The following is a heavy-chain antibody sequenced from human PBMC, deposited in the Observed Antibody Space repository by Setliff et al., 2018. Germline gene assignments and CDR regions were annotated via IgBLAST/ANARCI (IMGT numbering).Heavy chain of an antibody. D-gene: IGHD5-12*01. CDR1: GFNFDEFA. Sequence: GGSLRLSCVGSGFNFDEFAMHWVRQAPGKGLEWVSFISWDGSSTSYADSVTGRFTISRDNSKVSLFLEMNSLTTEDTALYYCTKDRSDSGYAGFDYWGQGSQVTAPQ. J-gene: IGHJ4*02. CDR2: ISWDGSST. V-gene: IGHV3-43D*04. CDR3: TKDRSDSGYAGFDY.